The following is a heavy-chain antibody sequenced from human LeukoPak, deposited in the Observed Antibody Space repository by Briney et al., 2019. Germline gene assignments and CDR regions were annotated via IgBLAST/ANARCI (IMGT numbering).Heavy chain of an antibody. CDR2: IYYSGSA. CDR3: ARSMVRGAPYFDY. J-gene: IGHJ4*02. CDR1: GVSISSSSYY. Sequence: SETLSLTCTVSGVSISSSSYYWGWIRQPPGKGLEWIGSIYYSGSAYYNPSLKSRVTISVDTSKNQFSLKLSSVTAADTAVYYCARSMVRGAPYFDYSGQGTLVTVSS. D-gene: IGHD3-10*01. V-gene: IGHV4-39*07.